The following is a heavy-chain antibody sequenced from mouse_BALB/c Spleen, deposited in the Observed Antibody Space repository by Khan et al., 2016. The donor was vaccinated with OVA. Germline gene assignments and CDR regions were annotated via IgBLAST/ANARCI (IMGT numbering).Heavy chain of an antibody. CDR2: IWGGGSK. J-gene: IGHJ4*01. Sequence: VQLQESGPGLVAPSQSLSITCTVSGFSLTDYAVSWIRQPPGKGLEWLGVIWGGGSKYYNSALKSRLSISKDNSKSQVFLKMNSLQTDDTAMYYCAKDPPYYGMDYWGQGTSGTVSS. CDR3: AKDPPYYGMDY. CDR1: GFSLTDYA. V-gene: IGHV2-6-5*01.